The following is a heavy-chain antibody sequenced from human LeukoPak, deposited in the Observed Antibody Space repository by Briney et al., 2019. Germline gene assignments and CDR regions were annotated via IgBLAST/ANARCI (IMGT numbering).Heavy chain of an antibody. V-gene: IGHV3-21*01. CDR1: GFTFSSYS. CDR2: ISSSTSYI. D-gene: IGHD5-12*01. CDR3: ARDGSGYDWGRYYFDY. J-gene: IGHJ4*02. Sequence: GGSLRLSCAASGFTFSSYSMNWVRQAPGKGLKWVSSISSSTSYIYYADSVKGRFTISRDNAKNSLYLQMNSLRAEDTAVYYCARDGSGYDWGRYYFDYWGQGTLVTVSS.